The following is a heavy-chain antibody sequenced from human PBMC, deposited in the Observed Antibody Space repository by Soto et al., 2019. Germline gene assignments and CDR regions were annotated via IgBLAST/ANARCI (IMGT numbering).Heavy chain of an antibody. Sequence: ASVKVSCKASGYTFTSYGISWVRQAPGQGLEWMGWISAYNGNTNYAQKLQGRVTMTTDTSTSTAYMELRSLRSDDTAVYYCARATYYDILSRSPYYYYMDVWGKGTTVTVSS. CDR1: GYTFTSYG. D-gene: IGHD3-9*01. J-gene: IGHJ6*03. CDR2: ISAYNGNT. CDR3: ARATYYDILSRSPYYYYMDV. V-gene: IGHV1-18*01.